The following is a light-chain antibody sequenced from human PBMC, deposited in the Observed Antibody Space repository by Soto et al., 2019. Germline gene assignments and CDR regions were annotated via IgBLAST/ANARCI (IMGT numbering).Light chain of an antibody. CDR2: RAS. V-gene: IGKV3-20*01. Sequence: EIVLTQSPGTLSLSPGERATLSCRASQSVSNNYLAWYQQKPGQAPRLLISRASNRATGIPDRFSGSGSGTDFTLAISRLEPEEFAVYYCQQYGTSPFTFGPGTKVDLK. CDR1: QSVSNNY. J-gene: IGKJ3*01. CDR3: QQYGTSPFT.